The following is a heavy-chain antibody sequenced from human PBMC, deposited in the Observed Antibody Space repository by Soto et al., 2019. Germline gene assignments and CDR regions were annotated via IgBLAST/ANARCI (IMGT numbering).Heavy chain of an antibody. D-gene: IGHD3-10*01. CDR1: GFTFSNYG. Sequence: QVQLVESGGGVVQPGRSLRLSCATSGFTFSNYGMHWARHTPGKGLEWVAVISYDGSNKKYADSVKGRFTISRDNSKSTLTLQMNRLRVEHTAVYYCAANMLRAPLDPWGQGTLVIVS. J-gene: IGHJ5*02. V-gene: IGHV3-30*03. CDR3: AANMLRAPLDP. CDR2: ISYDGSNK.